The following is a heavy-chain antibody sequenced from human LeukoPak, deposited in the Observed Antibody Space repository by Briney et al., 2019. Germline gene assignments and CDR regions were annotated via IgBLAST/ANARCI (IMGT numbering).Heavy chain of an antibody. Sequence: SETLSLTCTVSGGSISSYYWSWIRQPPGKGLEWIGYIYYSGSTNYNPSLKSRVTISVDTSKNQFSLKPSSVTAADTAVYYCARTVPAAHFDYWGQGTLVTVSS. CDR2: IYYSGST. J-gene: IGHJ4*02. CDR3: ARTVPAAHFDY. CDR1: GGSISSYY. D-gene: IGHD2-2*01. V-gene: IGHV4-59*01.